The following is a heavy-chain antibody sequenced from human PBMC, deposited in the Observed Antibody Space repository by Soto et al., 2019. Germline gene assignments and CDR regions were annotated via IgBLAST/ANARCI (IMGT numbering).Heavy chain of an antibody. CDR2: ITPYNGNT. J-gene: IGHJ4*02. Sequence: QVQLVQSGGEVQKPGASVKVSCKASGYTFTSYGFSWVRQAPGQGLEWMGWITPYNGNTNYAQNIQGRVTMTKDTSTGTSYMELRSLRSDDTAVYDCARDALPPCTSGVCYYLDYWGQGTLVTVSS. CDR3: ARDALPPCTSGVCYYLDY. CDR1: GYTFTSYG. D-gene: IGHD2-8*01. V-gene: IGHV1-18*01.